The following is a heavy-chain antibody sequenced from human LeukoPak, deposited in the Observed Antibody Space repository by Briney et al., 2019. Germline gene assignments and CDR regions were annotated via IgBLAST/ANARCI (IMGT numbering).Heavy chain of an antibody. CDR1: GYTFTGYY. CDR3: ARGVRIAVAGTISLGY. Sequence: ASVNVSCKASGYTFTGYYMHWVRQAPGQGLEWMGWINPNSGGTNYAQKFQGRVTMTRDTSISTAYMELSRLRSDDTAVYYCARGVRIAVAGTISLGYWGQGTLVTVSS. CDR2: INPNSGGT. J-gene: IGHJ4*02. V-gene: IGHV1-2*02. D-gene: IGHD6-19*01.